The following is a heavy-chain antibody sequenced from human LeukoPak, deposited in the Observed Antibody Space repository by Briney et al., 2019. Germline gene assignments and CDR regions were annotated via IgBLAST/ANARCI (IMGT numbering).Heavy chain of an antibody. CDR3: ARGINYDFWSGYFPQDHYMDV. D-gene: IGHD3-3*01. J-gene: IGHJ6*03. CDR1: GYSISSGYY. CDR2: IYHSGST. Sequence: SETLSLTCTVSGYSISSGYYWGWIRQPPGKGLEWIGSIYHSGSTNYNPSLKSRVTISVDTSKNQFSLKPSSVTAADTAVYYCARGINYDFWSGYFPQDHYMDVWGKGTTVTVSS. V-gene: IGHV4-38-2*02.